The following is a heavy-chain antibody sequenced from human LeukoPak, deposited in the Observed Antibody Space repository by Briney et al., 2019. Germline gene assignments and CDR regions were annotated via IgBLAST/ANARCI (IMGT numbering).Heavy chain of an antibody. CDR2: INHSGST. D-gene: IGHD3-22*01. CDR1: GGSFSGYY. V-gene: IGHV4-34*01. CDR3: ARSYDSSGYYYAGNWFDP. Sequence: SETLSLTCAVYGGSFSGYYWSWIRQPPGKGLEWIGEINHSGSTNYSPSLKSRVTISVDTSKNQFSLKLSSVTAADTAVYYCARSYDSSGYYYAGNWFDPWGQGTLVTVSS. J-gene: IGHJ5*02.